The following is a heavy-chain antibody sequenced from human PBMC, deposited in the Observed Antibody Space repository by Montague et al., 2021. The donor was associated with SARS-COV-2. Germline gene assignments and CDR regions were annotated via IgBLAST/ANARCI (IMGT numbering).Heavy chain of an antibody. Sequence: SETLSLTCTVSGGSLNNYFWSWIRQPPGKGLEWVGYISDSGSTKYNPSLQSRVTISVDTARNQFSLKLLSVTAADTAFCYCARVDSSGAGEYWGQGILVSVSS. D-gene: IGHD3-22*01. V-gene: IGHV4-59*08. CDR1: GGSLNNYF. CDR3: ARVDSSGAGEY. J-gene: IGHJ4*02. CDR2: ISDSGST.